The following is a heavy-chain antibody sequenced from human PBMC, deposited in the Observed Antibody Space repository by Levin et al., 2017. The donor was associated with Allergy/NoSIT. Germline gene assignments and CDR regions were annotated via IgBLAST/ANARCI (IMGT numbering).Heavy chain of an antibody. CDR2: IWYDGSNK. Sequence: GESLKISCAASGFTFSSYGMHWVRQAPGKGLEWVAVIWYDGSNKYYADSVKGRFTISRDNSKNTLYLQMNSLRAEDTAVYYCASFPVPGGMSGMDVWGQGTTVTVSS. D-gene: IGHD3-16*01. CDR3: ASFPVPGGMSGMDV. J-gene: IGHJ6*02. V-gene: IGHV3-33*01. CDR1: GFTFSSYG.